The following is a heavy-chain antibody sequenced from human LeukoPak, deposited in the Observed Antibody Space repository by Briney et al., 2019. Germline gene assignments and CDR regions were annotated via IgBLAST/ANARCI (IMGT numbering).Heavy chain of an antibody. V-gene: IGHV4-59*01. CDR1: GGSISSYY. D-gene: IGHD2-15*01. J-gene: IGHJ3*02. CDR2: IYYSGST. CDR3: ARVASFAYCSGGSCYSVGAFDI. Sequence: PSETLSLTCTVSGGSISSYYWSWIRQPPGKGLEWIGYIYYSGSTNYNPSLKSRVTISVDTSKNQFSLKLSSVTAADTAVYYCARVASFAYCSGGSCYSVGAFDIWGQGTMVTVSS.